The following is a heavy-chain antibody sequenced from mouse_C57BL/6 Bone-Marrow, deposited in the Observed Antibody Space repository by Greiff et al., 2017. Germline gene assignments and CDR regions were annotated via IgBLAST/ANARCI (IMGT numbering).Heavy chain of an antibody. V-gene: IGHV1-55*01. CDR2: IYPGSGST. CDR3: ARRGDYYAMDY. J-gene: IGHJ4*01. D-gene: IGHD3-3*01. CDR1: GYTFTSYW. Sequence: QVQLQQPGAELVKPGASVKMSCTASGYTFTSYWITWVKQRPGQGLEWIGDIYPGSGSTNYNEKFKSKATLTVDTSSSTAYMQLSSLTSEDSAVYYCARRGDYYAMDYGGQGTSVTVSS.